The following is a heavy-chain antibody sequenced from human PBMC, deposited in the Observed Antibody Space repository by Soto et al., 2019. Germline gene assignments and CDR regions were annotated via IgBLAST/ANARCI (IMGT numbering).Heavy chain of an antibody. CDR1: GYAFTTYG. V-gene: IGHV1-18*01. J-gene: IGHJ4*02. Sequence: QVHLVQSGAEVKKPGASVKVSCQGSGYAFTTYGITWVRQAPGQGLEWMGWISAHNGNTNYAQKLQGRVTVTRDTSTSTAYRELRSLRYDDTVVYYCARGRYGDYWGQGALVTVSS. CDR2: ISAHNGNT. D-gene: IGHD1-1*01. CDR3: ARGRYGDY.